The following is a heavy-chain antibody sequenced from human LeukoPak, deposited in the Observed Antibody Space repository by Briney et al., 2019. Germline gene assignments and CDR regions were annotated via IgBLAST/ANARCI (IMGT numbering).Heavy chain of an antibody. J-gene: IGHJ4*02. Sequence: ASVKVSCKASGYIFTLYYIHWVRQAPGQGLEWMGIINPSTGSTSYAQKFQGRVTMTRDTSTSTVYMELSSLRSDDTAVYYCARGLGAPRLPPDYWGQGTVLTVSS. CDR3: ARGLGAPRLPPDY. V-gene: IGHV1-46*01. CDR2: INPSTGST. CDR1: GYIFTLYY. D-gene: IGHD3-9*01.